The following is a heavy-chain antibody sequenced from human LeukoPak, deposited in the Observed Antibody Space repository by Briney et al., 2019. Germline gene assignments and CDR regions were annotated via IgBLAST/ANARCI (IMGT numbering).Heavy chain of an antibody. Sequence: SETLSLTCAVYGGSLSGYYWSWIRQPPGKGLEWIGEINHSGSTNYNPSLKSRVTISVDTSKNQFSLKLSSVTAADTAVYYCARGRRVATISYYFDYWGQGTLVTVSS. CDR1: GGSLSGYY. J-gene: IGHJ4*02. CDR2: INHSGST. D-gene: IGHD5-12*01. V-gene: IGHV4-34*01. CDR3: ARGRRVATISYYFDY.